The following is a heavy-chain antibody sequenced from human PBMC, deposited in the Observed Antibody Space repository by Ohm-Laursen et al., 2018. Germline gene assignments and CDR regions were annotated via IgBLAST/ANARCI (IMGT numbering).Heavy chain of an antibody. J-gene: IGHJ4*02. CDR2: INPNRDDT. D-gene: IGHD3-3*01. V-gene: IGHV1-2*02. CDR1: GYTFTGYY. CDR3: ARKTRYDFWSGSPTAEDFDY. Sequence: ATVKISCKASGYTFTGYYLHWVRQAPGQGLEWMGWINPNRDDTNYAQKFQGRVTMTMDTSTSTVYMELRSLRSDDTALYYCARKTRYDFWSGSPTAEDFDYWGQGTLVTVSS.